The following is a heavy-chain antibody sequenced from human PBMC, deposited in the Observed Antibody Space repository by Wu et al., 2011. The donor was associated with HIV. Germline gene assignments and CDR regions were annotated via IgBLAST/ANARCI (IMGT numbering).Heavy chain of an antibody. CDR3: ARAPNPGRYFDL. D-gene: IGHD2-8*01. J-gene: IGHJ2*01. CDR2: LIPLFGAT. CDR1: GGTFSTYA. V-gene: IGHV1-69*14. Sequence: QVQLLQSGAEVKRPGSSVKVSCKASGGTFSTYAISWIRQAPGQGLEWMGGLIPLFGATDYAQKFQGRITISADTSTTTVYMDLSSLKSEDTAVYFCARAPNPGRYFDLWGRGTLVTVSS.